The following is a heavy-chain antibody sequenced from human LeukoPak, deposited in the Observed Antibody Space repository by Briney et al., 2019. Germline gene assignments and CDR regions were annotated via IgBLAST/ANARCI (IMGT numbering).Heavy chain of an antibody. CDR3: ARDMNYGSGSLCYYYGMDV. V-gene: IGHV3-7*01. CDR1: GFTFSSYW. D-gene: IGHD3-10*01. J-gene: IGHJ6*02. CDR2: IEQDGSEK. Sequence: GGSLRLSCAASGFTFSSYWMSWVRQAPGKGLEWVANIEQDGSEKYYVDSVKGRFTISRDNAKNSLYLQMNTLRAEDTAVYYCARDMNYGSGSLCYYYGMDVWGQGTTVTVSS.